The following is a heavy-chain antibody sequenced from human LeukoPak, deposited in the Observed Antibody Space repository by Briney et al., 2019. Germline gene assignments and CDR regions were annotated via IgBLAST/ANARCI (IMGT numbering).Heavy chain of an antibody. Sequence: GGSLRLSCAASGFTVSSNYMSWVRQAPGKGLEWVSVIYSGGSTYYADSVKGRFTISRDNSKNTLYLQMNSLRAEDTAVYYCARDLDGDYGDFAMDVWGKGTTVTVSS. J-gene: IGHJ6*04. CDR2: IYSGGST. CDR3: ARDLDGDYGDFAMDV. D-gene: IGHD4-17*01. V-gene: IGHV3-66*02. CDR1: GFTVSSNY.